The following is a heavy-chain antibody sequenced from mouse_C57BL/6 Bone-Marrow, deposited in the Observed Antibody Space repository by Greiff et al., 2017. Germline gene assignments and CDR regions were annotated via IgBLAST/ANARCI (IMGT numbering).Heavy chain of an antibody. Sequence: DVKLQESGGGLVKPGGSLKLSCAASGFTFSSYTMSWVRQTPEKRLEWVATISGGGGNTYYPDSVKGRFTISRDNAKNTLYLQMSSLRSEDTALYYCARVPYYEPYWGQGTLVTVSA. CDR2: ISGGGGNT. J-gene: IGHJ3*01. CDR3: ARVPYYEPY. V-gene: IGHV5-9*01. D-gene: IGHD2-10*01. CDR1: GFTFSSYT.